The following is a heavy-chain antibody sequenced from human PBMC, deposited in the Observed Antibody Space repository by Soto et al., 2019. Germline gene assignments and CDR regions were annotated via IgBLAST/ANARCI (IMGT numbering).Heavy chain of an antibody. J-gene: IGHJ4*01. V-gene: IGHV2-5*02. CDR3: AHSYYYDSRGYYRFGY. D-gene: IGHD3-22*01. Sequence: QVTLKESGPALVKPTQTLTVTCTFSGFSLSTSGVGVGWMRQPPGKALEWLAPIYLDDDKRYSPSLKSRLTITEHTSKNPAFLTRTNMDPVATATYYCAHSYYYDSRGYYRFGYWGQRTLVTASS. CDR1: GFSLSTSGVG. CDR2: IYLDDDK.